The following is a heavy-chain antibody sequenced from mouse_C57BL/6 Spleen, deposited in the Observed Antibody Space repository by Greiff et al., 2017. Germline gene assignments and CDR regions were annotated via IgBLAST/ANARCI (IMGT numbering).Heavy chain of an antibody. J-gene: IGHJ3*01. CDR2: IDPSDSYT. CDR3: ARWGKGFAY. V-gene: IGHV1-69*01. Sequence: VQLQQPGAELVMPGASVKLSCKASGYTFTSFWMHWVKQRPGQGLEWIGEIDPSDSYTNYNQKFKGKSTLTVDKSSSTAYMQLSSLTSEDSAVYYCARWGKGFAYWGQGTLVTVSA. CDR1: GYTFTSFW.